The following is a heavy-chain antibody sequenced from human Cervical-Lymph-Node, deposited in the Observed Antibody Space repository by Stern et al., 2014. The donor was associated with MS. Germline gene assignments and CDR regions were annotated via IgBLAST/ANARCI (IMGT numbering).Heavy chain of an antibody. CDR3: ATSSVGYSYSYAMDV. V-gene: IGHV4-59*01. CDR1: GGSISTYY. J-gene: IGHJ6*02. CDR2: ISYSGST. Sequence: VQLQESGPGLVKPSETLALTCPVSGGSISTYYWSWIRQSPGKGLEWIGYISYSGSTTYSSSLKSRVTISADSSNRQFSLNLSSVSAADTAVYYCATSSVGYSYSYAMDVWGQGTTVTVSS. D-gene: IGHD1-26*01.